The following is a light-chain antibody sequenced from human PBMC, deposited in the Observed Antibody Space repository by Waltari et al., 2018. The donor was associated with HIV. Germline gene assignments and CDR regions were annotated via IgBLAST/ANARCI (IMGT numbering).Light chain of an antibody. CDR3: QQSYSTRRT. CDR1: QSISSY. V-gene: IGKV1-39*01. Sequence: DIQMTQSPSSLSASVGDRATITCRASQSISSYLNWYQQKPGKAPKLLIYAASRLQSGVPSRFSGIGSGTDFTLAISSLQPEDFATYYCQQSYSTRRTFGQGTTVEI. J-gene: IGKJ1*01. CDR2: AAS.